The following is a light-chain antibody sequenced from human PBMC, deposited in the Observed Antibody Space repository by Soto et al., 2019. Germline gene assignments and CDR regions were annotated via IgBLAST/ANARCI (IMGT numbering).Light chain of an antibody. Sequence: EIVLTQSPATLSVSPGERVTLSRRVSQSVSSNLAWYQKKHGQAPKLLIYDASNRATGIPARFSGSGSGTDFTLTISSLEPEDFAVYYCQQRSNWPPRYTFGQGTKVDIK. V-gene: IGKV3-11*01. J-gene: IGKJ2*01. CDR1: QSVSSN. CDR3: QQRSNWPPRYT. CDR2: DAS.